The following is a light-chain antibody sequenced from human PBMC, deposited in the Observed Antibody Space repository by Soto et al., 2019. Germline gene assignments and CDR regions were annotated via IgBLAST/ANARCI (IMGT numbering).Light chain of an antibody. CDR3: QQYHDSPVYT. V-gene: IGKV3-20*01. Sequence: VLPQSPDTLSLSPGDRATLSCRASQSVRSTFLAWYQQKPGQAPRLLIYGASNRAAGIPERFSGSASGTEFTLTISRLEPDDSAVYYCQQYHDSPVYTFGQGTKLQIK. J-gene: IGKJ2*01. CDR2: GAS. CDR1: QSVRSTF.